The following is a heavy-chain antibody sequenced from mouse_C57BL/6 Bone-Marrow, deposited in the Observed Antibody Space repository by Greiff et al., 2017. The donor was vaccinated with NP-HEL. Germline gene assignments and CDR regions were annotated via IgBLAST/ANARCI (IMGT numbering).Heavy chain of an antibody. J-gene: IGHJ3*01. V-gene: IGHV3-6*01. CDR1: GYSITSGYY. CDR2: ISYDGSN. CDR3: ARDRYYGRPAWFAY. Sequence: EVKLMESGPGLVKPSQSLSLTCSVTGYSITSGYYWNWIRQFPGNKLEWMGYISYDGSNNYNPSLKNRISITRDTSKNQFFLKLNSVTTEDTATYYWARDRYYGRPAWFAYWGQGTLVTVSA. D-gene: IGHD1-1*01.